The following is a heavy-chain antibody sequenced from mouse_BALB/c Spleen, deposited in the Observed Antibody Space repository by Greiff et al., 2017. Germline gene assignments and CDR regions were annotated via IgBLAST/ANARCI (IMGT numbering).Heavy chain of an antibody. J-gene: IGHJ2*01. CDR1: GYSITSDYA. Sequence: EVKLQESGPGLVKPSQSLSLTCTVTGYSITSDYAWNWIRQFPGNKLEWMGYISYSGSTSYNPSLKSRISITRDTSKNQFFLQLNSVTTEDTATYYCARDAGYSYFDYWGQGTTLTVSS. V-gene: IGHV3-2*02. CDR3: ARDAGYSYFDY. CDR2: ISYSGST. D-gene: IGHD2-3*01.